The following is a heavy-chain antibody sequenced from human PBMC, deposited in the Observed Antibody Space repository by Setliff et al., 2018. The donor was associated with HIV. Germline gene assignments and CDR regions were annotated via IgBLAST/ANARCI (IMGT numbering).Heavy chain of an antibody. V-gene: IGHV4-31*03. CDR3: ARVPTNPDFYYYMDV. CDR2: IYYSGGT. J-gene: IGHJ6*03. Sequence: SETLSLTCTVSGGSISSGGYYWSWIRQHPGKGLEWIGYIYYSGGTYYNPSLNSRVTISVDTSKNQFSLKLSSVTAADTAVYYCARVPTNPDFYYYMDVWGKGTTVTVSS. CDR1: GGSISSGGYY.